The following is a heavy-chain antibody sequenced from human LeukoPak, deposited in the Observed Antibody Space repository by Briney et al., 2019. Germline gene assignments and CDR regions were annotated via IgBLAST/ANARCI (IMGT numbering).Heavy chain of an antibody. CDR2: IYYSGST. D-gene: IGHD3-16*01. CDR1: GGFISSNSYY. CDR3: ARHGDYYYYMDV. Sequence: SETLSLTCTVSGGFISSNSYYWGWIRQPPGKGLEWIGSIYYSGSTNYNPSLKSRVTISVDTSKNQFSLKLSSVTAADTAVYYCARHGDYYYYMDVWGKGTTVTISS. J-gene: IGHJ6*03. V-gene: IGHV4-39*01.